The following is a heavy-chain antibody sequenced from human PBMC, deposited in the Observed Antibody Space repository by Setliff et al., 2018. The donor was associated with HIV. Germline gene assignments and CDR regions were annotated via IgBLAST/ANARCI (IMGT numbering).Heavy chain of an antibody. D-gene: IGHD6-19*01. Sequence: ASVKVSCKASGYTFTSYGISWLRQAPGQGLEWMGWISAYNGDTQSTQRFQGRVTMTTDTSTTTAYMEVRSLRSDATAVYYCARNSFPRAVTGTGPLFDYWGQGTLVTVSS. V-gene: IGHV1-18*01. CDR3: ARNSFPRAVTGTGPLFDY. J-gene: IGHJ4*02. CDR1: GYTFTSYG. CDR2: ISAYNGDT.